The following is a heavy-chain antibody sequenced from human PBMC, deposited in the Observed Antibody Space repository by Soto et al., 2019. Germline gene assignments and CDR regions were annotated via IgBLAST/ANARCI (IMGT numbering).Heavy chain of an antibody. CDR3: ARGANLYSSSWYYVY. V-gene: IGHV4-34*01. J-gene: IGHJ4*02. CDR2: INHSGST. D-gene: IGHD6-13*01. CDR1: GGSFSGYY. Sequence: QVQLQQWGAGLLKPSETLSLTCAVYGGSFSGYYWSWIRQPPGKGLEWIGEINHSGSTNYNPSIKSRVTISVDTSKNQFSLKLSSVTAADTAVYYCARGANLYSSSWYYVYWGQGTLVTVSS.